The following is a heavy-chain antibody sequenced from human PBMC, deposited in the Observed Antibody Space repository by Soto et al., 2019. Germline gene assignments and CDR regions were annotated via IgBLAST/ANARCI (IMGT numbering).Heavy chain of an antibody. D-gene: IGHD3-9*01. V-gene: IGHV4-30-4*01. CDR2: IYHSGST. CDR1: GGSISSDNYY. Sequence: SETLSLTCTVSGGSISSDNYYWSWIRQTPGKGLEWIGYIYHSGSTDYTPSLKSRVTISVDTSKNQFSLKLSSMTAADTAVYYXARSYYETLWSAHWFDPWGQGILVTVSS. CDR3: ARSYYETLWSAHWFDP. J-gene: IGHJ5*02.